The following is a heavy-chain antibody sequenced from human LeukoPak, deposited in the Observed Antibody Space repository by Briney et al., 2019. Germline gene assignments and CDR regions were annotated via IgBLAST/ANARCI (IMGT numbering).Heavy chain of an antibody. Sequence: SETLSLTCEVSGGSFSGYCWTWIRQSPGKGLEWIGEIYHSGSTNYNPSLMRRVTMSVDTSKNQFSLSLTAVTDADTALYYCARARRGYVRLDYWGQGTLVTVSS. D-gene: IGHD5-12*01. CDR1: GGSFSGYC. CDR2: IYHSGST. V-gene: IGHV4-34*01. J-gene: IGHJ4*02. CDR3: ARARRGYVRLDY.